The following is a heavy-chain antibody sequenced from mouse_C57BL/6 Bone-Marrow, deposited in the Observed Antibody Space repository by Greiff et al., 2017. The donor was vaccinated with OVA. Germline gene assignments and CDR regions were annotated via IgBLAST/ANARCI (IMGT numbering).Heavy chain of an antibody. J-gene: IGHJ1*03. V-gene: IGHV1-76*01. CDR2: IYPGSGNT. CDR3: ARSGLWSYWYFDV. Sequence: LQESGAELVRPGASVKLSCKASGYTFTDYYINWVKQRPGQGLEWIARIYPGSGNTHYNEKFKGKATLTAEKSSSTAYMQLSSLTSEDSAVYFCARSGLWSYWYFDVWGTGTTVTVSS. CDR1: GYTFTDYY. D-gene: IGHD1-1*02.